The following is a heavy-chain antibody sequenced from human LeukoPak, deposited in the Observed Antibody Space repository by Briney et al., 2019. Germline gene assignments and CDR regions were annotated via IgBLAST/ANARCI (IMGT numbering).Heavy chain of an antibody. CDR2: ISSSSSTI. D-gene: IGHD4-11*01. V-gene: IGHV3-48*02. CDR1: GFTFSSCS. Sequence: GGSLRLSCAASGFTFSSCSMNWVRQAPGKGLEWVSYISSSSSTIYYADSVKGRFTISRDNAKNSLYLQMNSLRDEDTAVYYCARGPRDYSNYFDYWGQGTLVTVSS. CDR3: ARGPRDYSNYFDY. J-gene: IGHJ4*02.